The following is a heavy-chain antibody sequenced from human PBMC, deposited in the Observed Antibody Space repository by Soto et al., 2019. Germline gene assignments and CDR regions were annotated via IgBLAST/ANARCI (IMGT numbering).Heavy chain of an antibody. CDR2: ISGSGGST. J-gene: IGHJ6*03. D-gene: IGHD6-13*01. V-gene: IGHV3-23*01. CDR1: GFTFSSYA. CDR3: AKDAGSSWQSFYYYYMDV. Sequence: EVQLLESGGGLVQPGGSLRLSCAASGFTFSSYAMSWVRQAPGKGLEWVSAISGSGGSTYYADSVKGRFTISSDNSKNTLYLQMNSLRAEDTAVYYCAKDAGSSWQSFYYYYMDVWGKGTTVTVSS.